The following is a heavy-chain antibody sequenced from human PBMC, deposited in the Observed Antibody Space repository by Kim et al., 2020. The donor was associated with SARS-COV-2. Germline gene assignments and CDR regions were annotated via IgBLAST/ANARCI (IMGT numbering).Heavy chain of an antibody. V-gene: IGHV3-48*02. CDR2: ISSSSSTI. CDR1: GFTFSSYS. Sequence: GGSLRLSCAASGFTFSSYSMNWVRQAPGKGLEWVSYISSSSSTIYYADSVKGRFTISRDNAKNSLYLQMNSLRDEDTAVYYCARDTRGWGYYYYYGMDVWGQGTTVTVSS. J-gene: IGHJ6*02. CDR3: ARDTRGWGYYYYYGMDV. D-gene: IGHD3-16*01.